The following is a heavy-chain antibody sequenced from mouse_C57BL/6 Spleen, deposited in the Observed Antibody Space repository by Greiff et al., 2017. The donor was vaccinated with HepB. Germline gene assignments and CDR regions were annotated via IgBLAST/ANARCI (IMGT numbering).Heavy chain of an antibody. CDR2: IDPENGDT. CDR3: TTGLYSNYGFAY. D-gene: IGHD2-5*01. J-gene: IGHJ3*01. Sequence: EVQLQQSGAELVRPGASVKLSCTASGFNIKDDYMHWVKQRPEQGLEWIGWIDPENGDTEYASKFQGKATITADTSSNTAYLQLSSLTSEDTAVYYCTTGLYSNYGFAYWGQGTLVTVSA. V-gene: IGHV14-4*01. CDR1: GFNIKDDY.